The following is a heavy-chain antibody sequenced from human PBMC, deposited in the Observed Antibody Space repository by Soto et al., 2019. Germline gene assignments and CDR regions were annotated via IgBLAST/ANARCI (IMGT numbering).Heavy chain of an antibody. CDR2: IIPVFQTP. V-gene: IGHV1-69*13. D-gene: IGHD3-22*01. J-gene: IGHJ4*02. CDR3: ARGGSGYTWLNEI. Sequence: ASVKVSCKATGGLFSSYPISWVRQAPGQGLEWMGGIIPVFQTPYYTQKFQGRVTITADESANTAYMELSSLRSEDKAIYYCARGGSGYTWLNEIWGQGTLATVSS. CDR1: GGLFSSYP.